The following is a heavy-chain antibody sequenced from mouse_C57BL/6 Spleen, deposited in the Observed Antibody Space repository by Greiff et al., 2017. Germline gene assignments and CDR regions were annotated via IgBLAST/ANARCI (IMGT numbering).Heavy chain of an antibody. CDR2: INPNNGGT. Sequence: EVKLLESGPELVKPGASVKIPCKASGYTFTDYNMDWVKQSHGKSLEWIGDINPNNGGTIYNQKFKGKATLTVDKSSSTAYLELRSLTSEDTSVYYCARSWRGYFGVWGTGTTVTVSS. CDR1: GYTFTDYN. CDR3: ARSWRGYFGV. J-gene: IGHJ1*03. V-gene: IGHV1-18*01.